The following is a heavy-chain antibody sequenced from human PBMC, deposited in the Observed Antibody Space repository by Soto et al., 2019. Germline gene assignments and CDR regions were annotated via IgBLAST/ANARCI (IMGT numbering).Heavy chain of an antibody. V-gene: IGHV1-69*08. J-gene: IGHJ4*02. CDR2: DVPKIGSI. D-gene: IGHD1-20*01. CDR3: TRGGRESNLNDGNFEY. CDR1: GGTVSRYT. Sequence: QVQLVQSGAEVKKPGSSVKVSCKAPGGTVSRYTINWVRQAPGQGHEWMGRDVPKIGSINFIRMFQCRVTLTADKSTRTAFLELSSLRPEDTAVDYCTRGGRESNLNDGNFEYWGQGTQVTVSS.